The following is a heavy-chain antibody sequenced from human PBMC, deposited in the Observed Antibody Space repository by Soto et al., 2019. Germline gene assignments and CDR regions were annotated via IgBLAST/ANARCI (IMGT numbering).Heavy chain of an antibody. D-gene: IGHD4-17*01. CDR2: IYYSGST. CDR3: GRGGTTSTFGAFDI. J-gene: IGHJ3*02. V-gene: IGHV4-59*01. CDR1: GCSISSYY. Sequence: PSETLSLTCTVSGCSISSYYWSWIRQPPGKGLEWIGYIYYSGSTNYNPSLKSRVTISVDTSKNQFSLKLSSVTAADTAVYYCGRGGTTSTFGAFDIWGQGTMVTVSS.